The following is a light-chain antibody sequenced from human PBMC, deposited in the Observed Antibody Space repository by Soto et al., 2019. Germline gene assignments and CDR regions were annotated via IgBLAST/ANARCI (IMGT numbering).Light chain of an antibody. V-gene: IGLV3-1*01. CDR1: KLGDKY. Sequence: SYELTQPPSVSVSPGQTASITCSGDKLGDKYACWYQQKPGQSPVLVIYQDSKRPSGIPERFPGSNSGNTATLTISGTQAMDEADYYCQAWDSSTAVFGGGTKLT. J-gene: IGLJ2*01. CDR3: QAWDSSTAV. CDR2: QDS.